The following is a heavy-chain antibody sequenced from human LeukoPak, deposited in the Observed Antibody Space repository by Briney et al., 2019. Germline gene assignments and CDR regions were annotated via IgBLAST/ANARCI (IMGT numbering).Heavy chain of an antibody. J-gene: IGHJ4*02. V-gene: IGHV3-30*04. CDR3: ARAPGFIYGGFDY. CDR1: GFTFSSYA. Sequence: GGSLRLSCEASGFTFSSYAMHWVRQAPGKGLEWVAVISYDGSNKYYADSVKGRFTISRDNSKNTLYLQMNSLRAEDTAVYYCARAPGFIYGGFDYWGQGTLVTVSS. CDR2: ISYDGSNK. D-gene: IGHD3-3*02.